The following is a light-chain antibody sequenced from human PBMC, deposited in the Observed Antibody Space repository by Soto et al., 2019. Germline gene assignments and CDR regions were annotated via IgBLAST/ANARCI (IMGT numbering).Light chain of an antibody. CDR2: AAS. CDR1: QGVSAY. V-gene: IGKV1-39*01. J-gene: IGKJ2*01. CDR3: EQSYRTPHT. Sequence: DIQMTQSPSSLSASVGDRVTINYRASQGVSAYLLWYQQTQGRAPKLLVYAASNFVSGVPSRFIGSGSWRTFSLTISCLQPEDFATYYCEQSYRTPHTFGQGTKLETK.